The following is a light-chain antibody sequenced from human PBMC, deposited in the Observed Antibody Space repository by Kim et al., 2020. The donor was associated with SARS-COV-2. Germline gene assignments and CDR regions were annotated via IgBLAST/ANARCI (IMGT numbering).Light chain of an antibody. Sequence: SSELTQDPAVSVALGQTVRITCQGDSLRSYYATWYQQKPGQAPILVIYGKNNRPSGIPDRFSGSSSGNTASLTITGTQAGDEADYYCNSRDSNDNVVFGGGPQLT. V-gene: IGLV3-19*01. J-gene: IGLJ2*01. CDR3: NSRDSNDNVV. CDR2: GKN. CDR1: SLRSYY.